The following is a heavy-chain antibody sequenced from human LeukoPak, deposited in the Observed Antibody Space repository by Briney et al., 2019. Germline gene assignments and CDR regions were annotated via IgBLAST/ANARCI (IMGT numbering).Heavy chain of an antibody. D-gene: IGHD2-2*01. J-gene: IGHJ4*02. Sequence: GGSLRLSCAASGFTFSSYGMHWVRQAPGKGLEWVAFIPYDGSNKYYADSVKGRFTISRDNSKNTLYLRMNSLRAEDTAVYYCAKDRGRRIVVVPATKWGTFDYWGQGTLVTVSS. CDR1: GFTFSSYG. V-gene: IGHV3-30*02. CDR3: AKDRGRRIVVVPATKWGTFDY. CDR2: IPYDGSNK.